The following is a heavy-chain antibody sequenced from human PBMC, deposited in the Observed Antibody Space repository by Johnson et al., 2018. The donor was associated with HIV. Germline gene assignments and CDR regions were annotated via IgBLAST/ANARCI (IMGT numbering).Heavy chain of an antibody. Sequence: QVYLVESGGGLVKPGGSLRLSCAASGFTFSDYYMSWIRQAPGKGLEWVSYISSSGSTIYYADSVKGRFTISRDNAKNSLYLQMNSLRAEDTAVYYCARAFSSGWYQHDAFDIWGQGTMVTVSS. CDR2: ISSSGSTI. J-gene: IGHJ3*02. V-gene: IGHV3-11*04. D-gene: IGHD6-19*01. CDR3: ARAFSSGWYQHDAFDI. CDR1: GFTFSDYY.